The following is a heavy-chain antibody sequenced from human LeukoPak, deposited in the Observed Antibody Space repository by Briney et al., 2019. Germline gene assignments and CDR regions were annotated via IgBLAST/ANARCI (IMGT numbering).Heavy chain of an antibody. V-gene: IGHV4-34*01. CDR3: ARVWGIVGAQGAFDI. Sequence: SSETLSLTCAVYGGSFSGYYWSWLRQPPGKGLEWIGEINHSGSTNYNPSLKSRVTISVDTSKNQFSLKLSSVTAADTAVYYCARVWGIVGAQGAFDIWGQGTMVTVSS. CDR1: GGSFSGYY. D-gene: IGHD1-26*01. J-gene: IGHJ3*02. CDR2: INHSGST.